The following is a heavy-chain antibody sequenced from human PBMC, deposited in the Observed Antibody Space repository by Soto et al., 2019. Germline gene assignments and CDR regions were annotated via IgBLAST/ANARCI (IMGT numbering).Heavy chain of an antibody. CDR2: ISAYNGNT. Sequence: GASVKVSCKASGYTFTCYGISWARQSPGQGLEWMGWISAYNGNTNYAQKLQGRVTMTTDTSTSTAYMELRSLRSDDTAVYYCARDRDCSGGSCPFDYWGQGTLVTVSS. D-gene: IGHD2-15*01. J-gene: IGHJ4*02. CDR1: GYTFTCYG. V-gene: IGHV1-18*01. CDR3: ARDRDCSGGSCPFDY.